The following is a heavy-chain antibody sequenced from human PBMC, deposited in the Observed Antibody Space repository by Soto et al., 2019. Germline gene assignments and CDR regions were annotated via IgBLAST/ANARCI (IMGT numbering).Heavy chain of an antibody. CDR1: GYTFTNYW. J-gene: IGHJ6*02. Sequence: GESLKISCNGSGYTFTNYWIGWVRQMPGKGPEWMGISYPGDSDTKYNPSFQGQVTISADKSITTTYLQWSSLKASDTAIYYCAASIFYYGMDVWGQGTTVTVSS. CDR3: AASIFYYGMDV. V-gene: IGHV5-51*01. CDR2: SYPGDSDT.